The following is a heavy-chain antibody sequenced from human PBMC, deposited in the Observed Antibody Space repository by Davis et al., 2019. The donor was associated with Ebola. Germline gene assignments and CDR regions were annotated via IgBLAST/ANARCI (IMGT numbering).Heavy chain of an antibody. CDR3: STYGSGSFLS. Sequence: PGGSLRLSCAASGFTFSSYAMSWVRQAPGKGLEWVGRLRDDGVTTDYAAPVKGRFTISTEDSKSTLFLHMNSLQTEDTAVYYCSTYGSGSFLSWGQGTLVTVSS. D-gene: IGHD3-10*01. V-gene: IGHV3-15*01. J-gene: IGHJ5*02. CDR2: LRDDGVTT. CDR1: GFTFSSYA.